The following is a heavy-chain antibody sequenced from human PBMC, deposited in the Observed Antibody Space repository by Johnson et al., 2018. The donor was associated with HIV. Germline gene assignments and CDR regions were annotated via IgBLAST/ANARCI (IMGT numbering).Heavy chain of an antibody. CDR1: GFTFSSYA. D-gene: IGHD3-10*01. V-gene: IGHV3-30-3*01. CDR2: ISYDGSNK. CDR3: ASTGSGSDDAFDI. J-gene: IGHJ3*02. Sequence: QVQLVESGGGVVQPGRSLRLSCAASGFTFSSYAMHWVRQAPGKGLEWVAVISYDGSNKYYADSVKGRFNISRDNSKNTLYLQMNSLRAEDTAVYYCASTGSGSDDAFDIWGQGTMVTVSS.